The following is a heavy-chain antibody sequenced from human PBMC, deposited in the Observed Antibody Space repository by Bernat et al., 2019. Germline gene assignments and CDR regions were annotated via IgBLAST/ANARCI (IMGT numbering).Heavy chain of an antibody. CDR2: IYTSGST. CDR1: GGSISSGSYY. D-gene: IGHD3-10*01. J-gene: IGHJ6*02. CDR3: AGGVSYYYGSGGYYYYGMDV. Sequence: QVQLQESGPGLVKPSQTLSLTCTVSGGSISSGSYYWSWIRQPAGKGLEWIGRIYTSGSTNYNPSLKSRVTLSVDTSKNRFSRKLSTGTAADTAVYYCAGGVSYYYGSGGYYYYGMDVWGQGTTVNVSS. V-gene: IGHV4-61*02.